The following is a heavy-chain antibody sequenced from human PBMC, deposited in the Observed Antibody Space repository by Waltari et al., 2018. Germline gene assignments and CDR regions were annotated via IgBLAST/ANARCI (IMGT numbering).Heavy chain of an antibody. CDR1: GSIFSNSW. CDR2: ISEDGSVA. CDR3: ARHLHY. J-gene: IGHJ4*02. V-gene: IGHV3-74*01. Sequence: EEQLVESGGGLVQPGGSLRLSCVASGSIFSNSWMHWVRQVPGKGLVWVSRISEDGSVANYADSVQGRFTVSRDIARNTLYLQMDSLRVEDTAVYYCARHLHYWGQGTLVTVSS.